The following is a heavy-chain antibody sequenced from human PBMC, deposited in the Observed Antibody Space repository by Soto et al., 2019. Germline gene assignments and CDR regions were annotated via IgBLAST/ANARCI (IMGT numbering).Heavy chain of an antibody. V-gene: IGHV3-33*01. Sequence: GGSLRLSCAASGFTFSSYGMHWVRQAPGKGLEWVAVIWYDGSNKYYADSVKGRFTISRDNSKNTLYLQMNSLRAEDTAVYYCARDPTGTTEGHAFDIWGQGTMVTVSS. J-gene: IGHJ3*02. CDR2: IWYDGSNK. D-gene: IGHD1-7*01. CDR3: ARDPTGTTEGHAFDI. CDR1: GFTFSSYG.